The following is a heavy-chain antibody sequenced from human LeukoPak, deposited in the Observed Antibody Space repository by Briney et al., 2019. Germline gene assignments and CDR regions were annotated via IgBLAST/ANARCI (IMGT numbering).Heavy chain of an antibody. CDR3: ARAAGYSYGSRFDS. J-gene: IGHJ5*01. D-gene: IGHD5-12*01. Sequence: GGSLRLSCAASGFIFSDSPIHWVRQAPGKGLEWVAPISSDGRHRYYAGFVKGRFTISRDDSKDTVILQMNSLSLDDTGLYYCARAAGYSYGSRFDSWGHGTPVTVS. CDR1: GFIFSDSP. CDR2: ISSDGRHR. V-gene: IGHV3-30*04.